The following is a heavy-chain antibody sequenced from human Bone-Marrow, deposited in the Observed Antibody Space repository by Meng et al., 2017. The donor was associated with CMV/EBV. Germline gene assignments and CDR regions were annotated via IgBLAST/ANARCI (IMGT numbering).Heavy chain of an antibody. J-gene: IGHJ4*02. CDR1: GFTFSEYS. Sequence: GGSLRLSCAASGFTFSEYSMNWVRQAPGKGLEWVSSLSDTSDYIYHADSVKGRFTISRDNAKHSLYLQMNSLRAEDTAVYYCARGTRVGARGYDYWVQGILDTVSS. CDR3: ARGTRVGARGYDY. V-gene: IGHV3-21*01. CDR2: LSDTSDYI. D-gene: IGHD1-26*01.